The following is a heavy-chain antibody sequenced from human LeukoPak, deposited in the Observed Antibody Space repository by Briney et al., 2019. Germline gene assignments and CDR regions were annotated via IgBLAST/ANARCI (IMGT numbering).Heavy chain of an antibody. Sequence: SQTLSLTCAISGDSVSSNSAAWNWIRQSPSRGLEGLGRTYYRSKWYNDYAVSVKGRITINPDTSKNQFSLQLNSVTPEDTAVYYCARDRYDSSGYYQAPTYFDYWGQGTLVTVSS. CDR1: GDSVSSNSAA. J-gene: IGHJ4*02. CDR3: ARDRYDSSGYYQAPTYFDY. D-gene: IGHD3-22*01. V-gene: IGHV6-1*01. CDR2: TYYRSKWYN.